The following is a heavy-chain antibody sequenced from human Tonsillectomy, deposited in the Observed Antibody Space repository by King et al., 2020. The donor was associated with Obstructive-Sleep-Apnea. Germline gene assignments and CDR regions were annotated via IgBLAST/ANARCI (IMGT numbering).Heavy chain of an antibody. V-gene: IGHV1-69*09. Sequence: VQLVESGAEVKKPGSSVKVSCKASGGTFSSYAISWVRQAPGQGLEWMGGIIPILGIANYAQKFQGRVTITADKSTSTAYMELSSLRSEDTAVYYCAVDLDGDYGGYYYYYGMDVWGQGTTVTVSS. CDR3: AVDLDGDYGGYYYYYGMDV. D-gene: IGHD4-17*01. CDR2: IIPILGIA. J-gene: IGHJ6*02. CDR1: GGTFSSYA.